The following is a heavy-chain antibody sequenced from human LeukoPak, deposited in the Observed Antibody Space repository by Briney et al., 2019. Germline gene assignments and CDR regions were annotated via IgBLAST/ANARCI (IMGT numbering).Heavy chain of an antibody. V-gene: IGHV3-23*01. CDR2: ISGSGGNT. Sequence: GGSLRLSCAASGFTFSSYAMSWVRQAPGKGLEWVSAISGSGGNTYYADSVKGRFTISRDNSKNTLYLQMNSLRAEDTAVYYCAKGSGYYDSSGSTLYYFGYWSQGTLVTVSS. J-gene: IGHJ4*02. CDR1: GFTFSSYA. CDR3: AKGSGYYDSSGSTLYYFGY. D-gene: IGHD3-22*01.